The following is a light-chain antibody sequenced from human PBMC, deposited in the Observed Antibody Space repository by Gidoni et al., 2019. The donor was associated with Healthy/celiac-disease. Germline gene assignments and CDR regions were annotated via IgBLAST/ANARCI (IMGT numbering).Light chain of an antibody. CDR1: QSVSSN. J-gene: IGKJ1*01. V-gene: IGKV3-15*01. Sequence: EIVITPSPATLSVSPGERATLACRASQSVSSNLPWYQQKPGQSPRRLIYSASTRATGIPARFSGSGSWTEFTLTISSLQSEDFAVYYCQQYNNWPRTFGQXTKVEIK. CDR2: SAS. CDR3: QQYNNWPRT.